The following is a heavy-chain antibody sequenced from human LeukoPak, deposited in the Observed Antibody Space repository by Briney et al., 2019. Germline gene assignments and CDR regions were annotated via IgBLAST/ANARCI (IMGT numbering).Heavy chain of an antibody. CDR1: GYTFTSYG. Sequence: ASVKVSCKASGYTFTSYGISWVRQAPGQGLEWMGCISAYNGNTNYAQKLQGRVTMTTDTSTSTAYMELRSLRSDDTAVYYCARLRDIVVVPAAFLDYWGQGTLVTVSS. J-gene: IGHJ4*02. CDR2: ISAYNGNT. CDR3: ARLRDIVVVPAAFLDY. D-gene: IGHD2-2*01. V-gene: IGHV1-18*04.